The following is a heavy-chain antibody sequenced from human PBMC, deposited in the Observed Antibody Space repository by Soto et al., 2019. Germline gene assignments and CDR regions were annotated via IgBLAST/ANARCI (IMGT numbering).Heavy chain of an antibody. CDR1: LVSRTSHY. V-gene: IGHV4-59*11. J-gene: IGHJ4*02. CDR3: TVGGAGHPFDY. Sequence: SETLSLTYALSLVSRTSHYWTWSRQPPGKGLEWIGNIHYSGSTNCSPSRKGRVIISVDTTETQSTLKLSSVTTADTAVYYCTVGGAGHPFDYWGQGTLVTVSS. D-gene: IGHD3-16*01. CDR2: IHYSGST.